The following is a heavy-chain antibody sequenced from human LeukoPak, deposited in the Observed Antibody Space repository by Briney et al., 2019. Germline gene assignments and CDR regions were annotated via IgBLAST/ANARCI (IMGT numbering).Heavy chain of an antibody. D-gene: IGHD3-22*01. CDR1: GFTFSSYW. V-gene: IGHV3-7*01. J-gene: IGHJ4*02. Sequence: GGSLRLSCAASGFTFSSYWMSWVRQAPGKGLEWVANIKQDGSEKYYVDSVKGRFTISGDNAKNSLYLQMNSLRAEDTAVYYCARDGLSIPYYYDSSGYSPFDYWGQGTLVTVSS. CDR3: ARDGLSIPYYYDSSGYSPFDY. CDR2: IKQDGSEK.